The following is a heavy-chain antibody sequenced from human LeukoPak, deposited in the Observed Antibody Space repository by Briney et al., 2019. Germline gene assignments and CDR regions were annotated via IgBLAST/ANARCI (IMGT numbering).Heavy chain of an antibody. V-gene: IGHV4-31*03. Sequence: SEILSLTYTVSGGFISTGSYYWSWLRQPPGKGLEWIGYIYYNGRTYLNPSLESRLAISVDTSRNQFSLRLTSVTAADTAMYYCARGASSSWDNDAFDIWGQGTMVTVSS. J-gene: IGHJ3*02. CDR1: GGFISTGSYY. CDR3: ARGASSSWDNDAFDI. D-gene: IGHD6-13*01. CDR2: IYYNGRT.